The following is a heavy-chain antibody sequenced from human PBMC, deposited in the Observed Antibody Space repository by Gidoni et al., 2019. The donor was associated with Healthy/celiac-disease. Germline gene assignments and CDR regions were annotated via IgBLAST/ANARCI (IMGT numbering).Heavy chain of an antibody. D-gene: IGHD3-22*01. CDR2: ISAYNGNT. J-gene: IGHJ4*02. CDR3: ARIPYYYDSSGLPPADW. Sequence: QVQLVQSGAEVKKPGASVKVSCKASGYTFTSYGISWVRQAPGQGLEWMGWISAYNGNTNYAQKLQGRVTMTTDTSTSTAYMELRSLRSDDTAVYYCARIPYYYDSSGLPPADWWGQGTLVTVSS. CDR1: GYTFTSYG. V-gene: IGHV1-18*01.